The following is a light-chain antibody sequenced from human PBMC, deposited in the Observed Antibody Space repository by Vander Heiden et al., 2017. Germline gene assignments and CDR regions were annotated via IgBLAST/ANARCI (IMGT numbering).Light chain of an antibody. V-gene: IGLV3-21*03. CDR3: PVCDSRTDHPV. CDR2: DDS. J-gene: IGLJ2*01. CDR1: IIGSKS. Sequence: SYVLTQPPSVSVAPGKTARITCGGNIIGSKSVHWYQQKPGQAPVLVVYDDSDRPSGIPERFSGSNSGNTATLTISTVESGNPAYYSFPVCDSRTDHPVFGGGTKLTVL.